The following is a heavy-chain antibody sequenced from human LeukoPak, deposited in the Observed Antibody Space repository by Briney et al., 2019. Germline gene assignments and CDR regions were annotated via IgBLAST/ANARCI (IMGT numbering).Heavy chain of an antibody. CDR1: GGSFSGYY. D-gene: IGHD3-10*01. J-gene: IGHJ4*02. CDR2: INHSGST. Sequence: SETLSLTCAVYGGSFSGYYWSWIRQPPGKGLEWIGKINHSGSTNYNPSLKSRVTISVDTSKNQFSLKLSSVTAADTAVYYCASLHQVRGLTVFDYWGQGTLVTVSS. V-gene: IGHV4-34*01. CDR3: ASLHQVRGLTVFDY.